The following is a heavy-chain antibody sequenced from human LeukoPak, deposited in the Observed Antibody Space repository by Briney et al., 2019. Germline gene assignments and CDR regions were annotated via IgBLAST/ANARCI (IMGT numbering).Heavy chain of an antibody. Sequence: ASVKVSCKASGYTFTSYYMHWVRQAPGQGLEWMGIINPSGGSTSYAQKFQGRVTMTRDMSTSTVYMELSSLRSEDTAVYYCARVFMVRGVKDSWFDPWGQGTLVTVSS. CDR3: ARVFMVRGVKDSWFDP. J-gene: IGHJ5*02. CDR2: INPSGGST. V-gene: IGHV1-46*01. CDR1: GYTFTSYY. D-gene: IGHD3-10*01.